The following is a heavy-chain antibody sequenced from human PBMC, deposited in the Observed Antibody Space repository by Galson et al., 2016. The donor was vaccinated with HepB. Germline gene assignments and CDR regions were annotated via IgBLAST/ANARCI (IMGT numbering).Heavy chain of an antibody. CDR1: GFTFSNHA. Sequence: SLRLSCAASGFTFSNHAMHWVRQAPGKGLEWVAVISFDGSDERNAESVKGRFTISRDNAKNSLYLQMNSLRAEDTAVYYCARDSADYYYYYGLDVWGQGTTVTVSS. V-gene: IGHV3-30*04. CDR2: ISFDGSDE. D-gene: IGHD6-25*01. J-gene: IGHJ6*02. CDR3: ARDSADYYYYYGLDV.